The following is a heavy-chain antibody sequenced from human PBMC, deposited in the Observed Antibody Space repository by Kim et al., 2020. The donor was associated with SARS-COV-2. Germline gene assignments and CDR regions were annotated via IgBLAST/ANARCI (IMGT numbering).Heavy chain of an antibody. CDR3: ARDVYDYVWGSYRYTLGGGVDY. D-gene: IGHD3-16*02. J-gene: IGHJ4*02. Sequence: GGSLRLSCAASGFTFSDYYMSWIRQAPGKGLEWVSYISSSSSYTNYADSVKGRFTISRDNAKNSLYLQMNSLRAEDTAVYYCARDVYDYVWGSYRYTLGGGVDYWGQGTLVTVAS. CDR2: ISSSSSYT. V-gene: IGHV3-11*06. CDR1: GFTFSDYY.